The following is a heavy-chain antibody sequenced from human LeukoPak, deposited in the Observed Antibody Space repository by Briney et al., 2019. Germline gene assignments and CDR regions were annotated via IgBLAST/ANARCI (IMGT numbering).Heavy chain of an antibody. D-gene: IGHD3-22*01. J-gene: IGHJ3*01. V-gene: IGHV4-4*07. Sequence: KPSETLSLTCTVSGGSINGYYWSWIRQPAGKGLEWIGRIYTTGNTNYNPSLKSRLPMSVDTSKNQFSLKLSSVTAADTAVYYCARQSDSSGYYYLGAFDFWGQGTMVTVSS. CDR3: ARQSDSSGYYYLGAFDF. CDR1: GGSINGYY. CDR2: IYTTGNT.